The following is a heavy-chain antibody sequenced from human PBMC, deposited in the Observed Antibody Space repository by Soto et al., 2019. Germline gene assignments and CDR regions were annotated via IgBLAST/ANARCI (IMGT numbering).Heavy chain of an antibody. V-gene: IGHV3-23*01. Sequence: GGSLRLSCAASGFTFSSYAMSWVRQAPGKGLEWVSAISGSGGSTYYADSVKGRFTISRANSKNTLYLQMNSLRAEDTAVYYCVVDTAMAPNDYWGQGTLVTVSS. CDR3: VVDTAMAPNDY. CDR1: GFTFSSYA. CDR2: ISGSGGST. D-gene: IGHD5-18*01. J-gene: IGHJ4*02.